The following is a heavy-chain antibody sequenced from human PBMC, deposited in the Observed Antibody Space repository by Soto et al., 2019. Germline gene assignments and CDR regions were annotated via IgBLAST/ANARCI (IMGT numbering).Heavy chain of an antibody. CDR1: GGSFCGYY. V-gene: IGHV4-34*01. Sequence: SDTLSLTCAVYGGSFCGYYWRWIREPQGKGLKWIGEINHSGNTNYNPSLKSRVTISVDTSKNQFSLKLSSVTAADTAVYYCARHNYDGSGFRALDAFDIWGQGTMVT. CDR3: ARHNYDGSGFRALDAFDI. D-gene: IGHD3-22*01. CDR2: INHSGNT. J-gene: IGHJ3*02.